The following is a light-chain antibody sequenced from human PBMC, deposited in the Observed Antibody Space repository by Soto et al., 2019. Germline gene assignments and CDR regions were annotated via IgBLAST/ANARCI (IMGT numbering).Light chain of an antibody. CDR1: KLGDKY. CDR3: QAWDSSTANVV. Sequence: SYELTQPPSVSVSPGQTANITCSGEKLGDKYACWYQQRPGQSPVLVIYQHSKRPSGIPERFSGSNSGNTATLTISGTQAMDEADYYCQAWDSSTANVVFGGGTKLTVL. V-gene: IGLV3-1*01. J-gene: IGLJ2*01. CDR2: QHS.